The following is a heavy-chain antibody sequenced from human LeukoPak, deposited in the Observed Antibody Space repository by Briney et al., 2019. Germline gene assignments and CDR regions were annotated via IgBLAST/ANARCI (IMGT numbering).Heavy chain of an antibody. CDR3: ASRVVPGATYYFHY. CDR1: GYSISSGYY. J-gene: IGHJ4*02. Sequence: SDTLSLTCAVSGYSISSGYYWGWIRQPPGKGLEWIGSIHHSGNTYYNPSLKSRVTISVDTSKNQFSLKLTSVTAADTAVYYCASRVVPGATYYFHYWGQGILVTVSS. D-gene: IGHD2-2*01. V-gene: IGHV4-38-2*01. CDR2: IHHSGNT.